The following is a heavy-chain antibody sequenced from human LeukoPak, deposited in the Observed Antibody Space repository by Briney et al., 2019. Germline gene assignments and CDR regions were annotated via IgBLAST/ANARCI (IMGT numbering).Heavy chain of an antibody. CDR1: GFPVSTYW. J-gene: IGHJ4*02. V-gene: IGHV3-74*01. D-gene: IGHD2-21*02. Sequence: GGSLRPSWAAAGFPVSTYWMDWVRPPPGKGLVWVSRISPDGSSRSYADSVKGRFIISRDNAKNTLSLQMNSLTAEDTAVYYCARDGGLLPDNWGKGTLVTVSS. CDR3: ARDGGLLPDN. CDR2: ISPDGSSR.